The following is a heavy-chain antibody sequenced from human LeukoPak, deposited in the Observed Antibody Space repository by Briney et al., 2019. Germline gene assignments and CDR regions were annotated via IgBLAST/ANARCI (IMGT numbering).Heavy chain of an antibody. Sequence: PGGSLRLSCAASGFTFSSYWMLWVRQAPGKGLVWVSRITPDGSTTRYADSVKGRFTISRDNAKNTLYLQMHSLRAEDTAVYYCARGMATTPVTPDYWGQGTLVTVSS. V-gene: IGHV3-74*01. CDR2: ITPDGSTT. CDR3: ARGMATTPVTPDY. D-gene: IGHD5-24*01. CDR1: GFTFSSYW. J-gene: IGHJ4*02.